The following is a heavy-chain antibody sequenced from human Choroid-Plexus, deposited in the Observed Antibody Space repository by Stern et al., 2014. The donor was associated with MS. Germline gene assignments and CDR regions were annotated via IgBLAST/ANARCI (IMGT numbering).Heavy chain of an antibody. Sequence: DQLVESGGGVVQPGRPLRLSCVASGFTLGSCAMHWVRQAPGKGLEWGAGVSYDGSNKYYADSGKGRFTISRDNSQNTLYMQMSSLRPEDTAVYYCAKDRQYLTYFFDHWGQGSLVTVSS. CDR1: GFTLGSCA. V-gene: IGHV3-30*18. CDR2: VSYDGSNK. D-gene: IGHD2/OR15-2a*01. CDR3: AKDRQYLTYFFDH. J-gene: IGHJ5*02.